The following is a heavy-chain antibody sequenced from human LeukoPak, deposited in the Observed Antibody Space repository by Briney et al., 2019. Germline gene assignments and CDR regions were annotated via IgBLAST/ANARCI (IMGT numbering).Heavy chain of an antibody. Sequence: GGSLRLSCAASGFIFSTYALQWVRQAPGEGLEWLAVISYDGSNKYYADSVKGRFTISRDNSKNRLYLQMNSLRADDTAVYYCARELLAGTGGDYWGQGTLVTVSS. CDR1: GFIFSTYA. J-gene: IGHJ4*02. V-gene: IGHV3-30*04. D-gene: IGHD6-19*01. CDR2: ISYDGSNK. CDR3: ARELLAGTGGDY.